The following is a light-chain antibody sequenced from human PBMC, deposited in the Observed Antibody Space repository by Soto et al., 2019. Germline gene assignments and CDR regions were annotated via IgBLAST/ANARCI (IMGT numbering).Light chain of an antibody. CDR3: QQSFSPLWT. Sequence: DIQMTQSPSSLSASVGDRVTITCRASQSISNYLNWYQQKPGKAPKLLIYAASSMHSGVPSRFSGSGSETDFTLTISRLQHDYAATYYYQQSFSPLWTFGQGTKVEV. V-gene: IGKV1-39*01. CDR2: AAS. J-gene: IGKJ1*01. CDR1: QSISNY.